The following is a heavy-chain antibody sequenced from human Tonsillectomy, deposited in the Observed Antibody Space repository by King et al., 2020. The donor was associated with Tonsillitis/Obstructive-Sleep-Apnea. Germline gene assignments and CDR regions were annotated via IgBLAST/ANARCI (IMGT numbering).Heavy chain of an antibody. CDR2: INHSGST. J-gene: IGHJ4*02. D-gene: IGHD2-21*02. CDR3: ARGCTASFPD. CDR1: GGSFSGYY. Sequence: VQLQQWGAGLLKPSETLSLSCAVYGGSFSGYYWSWIRQPPGKGLEWIGEINHSGSTNYNPSLKSRVTISVDTSKNQFSLRLSSVTPADTAVYYCARGCTASFPDWGRGPLFTVS. V-gene: IGHV4-34*01.